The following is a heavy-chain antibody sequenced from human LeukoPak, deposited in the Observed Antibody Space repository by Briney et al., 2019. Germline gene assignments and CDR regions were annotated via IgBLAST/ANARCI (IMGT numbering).Heavy chain of an antibody. CDR3: ARSGTWYGDAFDI. J-gene: IGHJ3*02. CDR1: GGSISSYY. D-gene: IGHD6-13*01. Sequence: SETLSLTCTVSGGSISSYYWSWIRQPPGKGLEWIGYIYYSGSTNYNPSLKSRVTISVDTSKNQFSLKLSSVTAADTAVYYCARSGTWYGDAFDIWGHGTMVTVSS. V-gene: IGHV4-59*01. CDR2: IYYSGST.